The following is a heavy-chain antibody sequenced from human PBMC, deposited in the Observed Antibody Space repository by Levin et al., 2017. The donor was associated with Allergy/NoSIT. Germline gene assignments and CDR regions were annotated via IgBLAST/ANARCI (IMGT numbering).Heavy chain of an antibody. Sequence: GESLKISCAASGFTFSSYWMSWVRQAPGKGLEWVANIKQDGSEKYYVDSVKGRFTISRDNAKNSLYLQMNSLRAEDTAVYYCAREGSTSLGAFDIWGQGTMVTVSS. CDR2: IKQDGSEK. CDR3: AREGSTSLGAFDI. V-gene: IGHV3-7*01. D-gene: IGHD2-2*01. CDR1: GFTFSSYW. J-gene: IGHJ3*02.